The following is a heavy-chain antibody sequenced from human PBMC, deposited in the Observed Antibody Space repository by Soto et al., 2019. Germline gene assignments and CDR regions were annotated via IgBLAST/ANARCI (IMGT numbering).Heavy chain of an antibody. Sequence: PGESLKISCKGSGYSFTSYLIGWVRQMPGKGLEWMGIIYPGDSDTRYSPSFQGQVTISADKSISTAYLQWSSLKASDTAMYYCARHHLSRTHGYSYGPADYYYGMDVWGQGTTVTVSS. J-gene: IGHJ6*02. V-gene: IGHV5-51*01. D-gene: IGHD5-18*01. CDR2: IYPGDSDT. CDR1: GYSFTSYL. CDR3: ARHHLSRTHGYSYGPADYYYGMDV.